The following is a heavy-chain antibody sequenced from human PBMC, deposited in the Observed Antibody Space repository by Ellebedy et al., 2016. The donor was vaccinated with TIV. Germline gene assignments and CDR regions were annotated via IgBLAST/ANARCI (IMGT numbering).Heavy chain of an antibody. Sequence: ASVKVSXXASGYTFTSYYMHWVRQAPGHGLEWMGIINPSGGSTSYAQKFQGRVTMTRDTSTSTVYMELSSLRSEDTAVYYCARSPMNYYDSSGYFDYWGQGTLVTVSS. J-gene: IGHJ4*02. CDR3: ARSPMNYYDSSGYFDY. V-gene: IGHV1-46*01. CDR1: GYTFTSYY. CDR2: INPSGGST. D-gene: IGHD3-22*01.